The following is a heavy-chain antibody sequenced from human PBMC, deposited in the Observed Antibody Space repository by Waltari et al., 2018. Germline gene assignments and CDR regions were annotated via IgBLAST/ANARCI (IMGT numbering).Heavy chain of an antibody. CDR2: ISGSAAST. CDR1: GFSFSTFA. CDR3: VKGGYGVKWAGDAFDI. J-gene: IGHJ3*02. Sequence: DVQVLESGGKSVQPGGSLRLSCTGSGFSFSTFAMSWARQAPRKGLEWVSAISGSAASTYYADSVKGRFTISRDNSKNTVYLQMNSLRVEDTALYYCVKGGYGVKWAGDAFDIWGQGTMVTVSP. D-gene: IGHD3-22*01. V-gene: IGHV3-23*01.